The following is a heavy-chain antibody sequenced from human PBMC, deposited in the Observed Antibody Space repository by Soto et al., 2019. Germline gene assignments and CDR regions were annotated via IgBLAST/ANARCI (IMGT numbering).Heavy chain of an antibody. CDR1: GYTFTSYG. V-gene: IGHV1-3*01. Sequence: QVQLVQSGTEVKKPGASVKVSCKASGYTFTSYGIHWVRQAPGQRLEWMGWINAANGDTKYSPKFQGRVTITRDTSASTAYMELSSLRSEDTAVYYCVRRHVSATGIDWFDPWGQGTLDTVSS. J-gene: IGHJ5*02. D-gene: IGHD6-13*01. CDR2: INAANGDT. CDR3: VRRHVSATGIDWFDP.